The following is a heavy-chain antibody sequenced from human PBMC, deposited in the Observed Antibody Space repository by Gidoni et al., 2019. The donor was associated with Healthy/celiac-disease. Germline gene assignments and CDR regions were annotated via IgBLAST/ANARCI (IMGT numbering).Heavy chain of an antibody. J-gene: IGHJ6*02. CDR3: ARGGPQYYYYGMDV. CDR2: ISSSSSYI. CDR1: GFTFSSYS. Sequence: EVQLVESGGGLVKPGGSLRLSCAASGFTFSSYSMNWVRQAPGKGLEWVSSISSSSSYIYYADSVKGRFTISRDNAKNSLYLQMNSLRAEDTAVYYCARGGPQYYYYGMDVWGQGTTVTVSS. V-gene: IGHV3-21*01.